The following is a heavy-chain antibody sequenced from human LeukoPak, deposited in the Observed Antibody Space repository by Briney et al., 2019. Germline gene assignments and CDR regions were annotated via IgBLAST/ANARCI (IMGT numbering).Heavy chain of an antibody. Sequence: PSETLSLTCTVSGGSISSYYWSWIRQPPGKGLEWIGYIYYSGSTNYNPSLKSRVTTSVDTSKNQFSLKLSSVTAADTAVYYCAREAVYDSSAQLREGKRAFDIWGQGTMVTVSS. J-gene: IGHJ3*02. CDR3: AREAVYDSSAQLREGKRAFDI. CDR2: IYYSGST. CDR1: GGSISSYY. V-gene: IGHV4-59*01. D-gene: IGHD3-22*01.